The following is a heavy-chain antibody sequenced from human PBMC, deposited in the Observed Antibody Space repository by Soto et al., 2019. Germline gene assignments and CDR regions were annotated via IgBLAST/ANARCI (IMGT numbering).Heavy chain of an antibody. Sequence: QVQLVQSGAEVKKPGASVKVSCKASGYTFTSYAMHWVRQAPGHRLEWMGWINAGNGNTKYSQKFQGRVTITRDTTASTAYMELSSLRSEDTAVYYCARGPDTYYDFWSGYSVEYGMDVWGQGTTVIVSS. CDR2: INAGNGNT. V-gene: IGHV1-3*01. D-gene: IGHD3-3*01. CDR1: GYTFTSYA. J-gene: IGHJ6*02. CDR3: ARGPDTYYDFWSGYSVEYGMDV.